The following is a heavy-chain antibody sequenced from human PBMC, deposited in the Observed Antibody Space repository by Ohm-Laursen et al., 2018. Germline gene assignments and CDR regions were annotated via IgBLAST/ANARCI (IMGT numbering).Heavy chain of an antibody. V-gene: IGHV4-59*01. J-gene: IGHJ4*02. D-gene: IGHD2-15*01. CDR3: ARVYSGGGFYFDY. CDR2: IYYSGST. CDR1: GGSISSYY. Sequence: TLSLTCTASGGSISSYYWSWIRQPPGKGLEWIGYIYYSGSTNYNPSLKSRVTISVDTSKNQFSLKLSSVTAADTAVYYCARVYSGGGFYFDYWGQGTLVTVSS.